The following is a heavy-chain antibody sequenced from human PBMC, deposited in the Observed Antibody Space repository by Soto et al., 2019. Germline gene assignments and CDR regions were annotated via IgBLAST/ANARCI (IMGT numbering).Heavy chain of an antibody. V-gene: IGHV3-30*03. CDR3: ARDPTGYSSGWFPHYPSDY. CDR2: IAYDGSNK. Sequence: QVQLVESGGGVVQPGRSLRLSCAASGFIFSTYGMHWVRQAPGKGLEWVAPIAYDGSNKYYADSVKGRFTISRDNSKNTLYLQMKSVRAEDTAVYYCARDPTGYSSGWFPHYPSDYWGQGTLVTVSS. J-gene: IGHJ4*02. CDR1: GFIFSTYG. D-gene: IGHD6-19*01.